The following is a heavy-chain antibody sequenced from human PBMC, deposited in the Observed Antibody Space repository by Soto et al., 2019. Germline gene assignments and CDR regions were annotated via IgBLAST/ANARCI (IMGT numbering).Heavy chain of an antibody. V-gene: IGHV3-7*01. CDR2: IKQDGSEK. CDR3: ARDYYDFWSGYYLDAFDI. J-gene: IGHJ3*02. CDR1: GFTFSSYW. Sequence: GGSLRLSCAASGFTFSSYWMSWVRQAPGKGLEWVANIKQDGSEKYYVDSVKGRFTISRDNAKNSLYLQMNSLRAEDTAVYYCARDYYDFWSGYYLDAFDIWGQGTMVTVSS. D-gene: IGHD3-3*01.